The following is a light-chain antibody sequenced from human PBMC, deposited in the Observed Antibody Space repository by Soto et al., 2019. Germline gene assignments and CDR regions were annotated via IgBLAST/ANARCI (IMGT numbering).Light chain of an antibody. V-gene: IGKV1-9*01. Sequence: DIQLTQSPSFLSASVGDRVTITCRASKGISSYLAWYQQKPGKAPKLLIYAASTLQSGVPSRFSGSGSGTEFTLTIIILQPEDFATYSCQQLNSYPPVTFGGGTKVEIK. CDR2: AAS. J-gene: IGKJ4*01. CDR3: QQLNSYPPVT. CDR1: KGISSY.